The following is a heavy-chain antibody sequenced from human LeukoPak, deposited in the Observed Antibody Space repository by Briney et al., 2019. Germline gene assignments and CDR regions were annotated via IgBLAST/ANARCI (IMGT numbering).Heavy chain of an antibody. CDR2: INHSGST. D-gene: IGHD2-21*01. Sequence: SGTLSLTCAVYGGSFSGYYWSWIRQPPGKGLEWIGEINHSGSTNYNPSLKSRVTISVDTSKNQFSLKLSSVTAADTAVYYCARHLFEKDFDYWGQGTLVTVSS. V-gene: IGHV4-34*01. CDR1: GGSFSGYY. J-gene: IGHJ4*02. CDR3: ARHLFEKDFDY.